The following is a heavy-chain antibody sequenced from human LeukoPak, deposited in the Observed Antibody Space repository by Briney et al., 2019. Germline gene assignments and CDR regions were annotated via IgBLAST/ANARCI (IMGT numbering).Heavy chain of an antibody. CDR1: RFTLSTYW. CDR2: ISTNGGAK. D-gene: IGHD6-13*01. CDR3: ARFRFASSWPYGVDV. Sequence: PGGSLRLSCAASRFTLSTYWMSWIRQAPGKGLEWISYISTNGGAKYYADSVKGRFTISRDNTENSLFLQMDSLRAEDTAVYYCARFRFASSWPYGVDVWGQGTTVTVSS. J-gene: IGHJ6*02. V-gene: IGHV3-11*01.